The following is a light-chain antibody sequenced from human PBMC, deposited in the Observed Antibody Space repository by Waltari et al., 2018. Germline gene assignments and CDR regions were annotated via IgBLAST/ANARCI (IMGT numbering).Light chain of an antibody. CDR1: SSDSGGFNY. J-gene: IGLJ2*01. V-gene: IGLV2-14*03. Sequence: SALTQPDSVSGSPGQSITLSCSGISSDSGGFNYVSWYQQHPGEAPKVIIYDATNRPSGVSNRFSGSKSGSSASLTISGLQPEDEADYYCCSFTSSTTGIFGGGTKLTVL. CDR3: CSFTSSTTGI. CDR2: DAT.